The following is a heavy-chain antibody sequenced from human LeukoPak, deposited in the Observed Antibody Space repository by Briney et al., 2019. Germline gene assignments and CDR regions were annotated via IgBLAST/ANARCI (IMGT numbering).Heavy chain of an antibody. V-gene: IGHV4-59*01. J-gene: IGHJ4*02. Sequence: PSETLSLTCSVSGGSISTYYWSWIRQTPGKGLEQIGYIYNSGSTNYNPSLEGRVTMSIDTSKNQFSLKLSSVTAADTAVYYCTRGGYYEPIDSWGQGTLVTVSS. D-gene: IGHD3-22*01. CDR3: TRGGYYEPIDS. CDR1: GGSISTYY. CDR2: IYNSGST.